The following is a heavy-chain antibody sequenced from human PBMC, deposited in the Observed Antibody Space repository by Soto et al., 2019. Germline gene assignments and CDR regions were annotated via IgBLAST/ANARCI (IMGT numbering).Heavy chain of an antibody. Sequence: GGSLRLSCAASGFTFSSYAMSWVRQAPGKGLEWVSAISGSGGSTYYADSVKGRFTISRDNSKNTLYLKMNSMRAEDTAVYYSAKYERQREYSGYVWFIDYWGQGTLVTVSS. V-gene: IGHV3-23*01. D-gene: IGHD5-12*01. CDR2: ISGSGGST. CDR3: AKYERQREYSGYVWFIDY. CDR1: GFTFSSYA. J-gene: IGHJ4*02.